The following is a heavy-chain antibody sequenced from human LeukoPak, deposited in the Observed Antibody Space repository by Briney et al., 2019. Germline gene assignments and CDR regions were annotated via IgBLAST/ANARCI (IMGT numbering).Heavy chain of an antibody. D-gene: IGHD2-15*01. V-gene: IGHV4-39*01. CDR2: VYYSGTT. J-gene: IGHJ5*01. CDR1: AASITSSYNY. Sequence: SGTLSLTCTVSAASITSSYNYWGWIRQPPGKAMEWIGSVYYSGTTYFNPSLKSRVFISVNVSKNQFSLKLASVTAADTAVYYCATTHCSGGSCNPLRGWFDSWGQGTLVTVSS. CDR3: ATTHCSGGSCNPLRGWFDS.